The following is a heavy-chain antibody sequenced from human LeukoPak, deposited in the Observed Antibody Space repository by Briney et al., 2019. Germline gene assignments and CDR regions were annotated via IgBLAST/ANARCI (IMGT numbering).Heavy chain of an antibody. J-gene: IGHJ4*02. CDR3: ARASRIGYSSGWYDIIDY. CDR1: GFTFSSYW. CDR2: INSDGSST. D-gene: IGHD6-19*01. Sequence: GGSLRLSCAASGFTFSSYWMHWVRQAPGKGLVWVSRINSDGSSTSYADSVKGRFTISRDNAKNTLYLQMNSLRAEDTAVYYCARASRIGYSSGWYDIIDYWGQGTLVTVSS. V-gene: IGHV3-74*01.